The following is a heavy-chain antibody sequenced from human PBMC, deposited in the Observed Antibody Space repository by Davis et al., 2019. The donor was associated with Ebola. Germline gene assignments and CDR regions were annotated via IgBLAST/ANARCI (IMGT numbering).Heavy chain of an antibody. CDR1: GFTFSSYW. CDR2: INSDGSST. Sequence: GESLKISCAASGFTFSSYWMHWVRQAPGKGLVWVSRINSDGSSTSYADSVKGRLTISRDNAKNTLYLQMKSLRTEDTAVYYCARALLRNWFDPWGQGTLVTVSS. CDR3: ARALLRNWFDP. D-gene: IGHD1-26*01. V-gene: IGHV3-74*01. J-gene: IGHJ5*02.